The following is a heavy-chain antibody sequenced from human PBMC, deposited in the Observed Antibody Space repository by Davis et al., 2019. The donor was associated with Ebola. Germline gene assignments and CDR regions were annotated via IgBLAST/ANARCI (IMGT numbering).Heavy chain of an antibody. J-gene: IGHJ6*02. CDR1: GFTFDDYA. V-gene: IGHV3-9*01. CDR3: AKDIYRHRRYQLLYRDYYYGMDV. CDR2: ISWNSGSI. Sequence: GGSLRLSCAASGFTFDDYAMHWVRQAPGKGLEWVSGISWNSGSIGYADSVKGRFTISRDNAKNSLYLQMNSLRAEDTALYYCAKDIYRHRRYQLLYRDYYYGMDVWGQGTTVTVSS. D-gene: IGHD2-2*02.